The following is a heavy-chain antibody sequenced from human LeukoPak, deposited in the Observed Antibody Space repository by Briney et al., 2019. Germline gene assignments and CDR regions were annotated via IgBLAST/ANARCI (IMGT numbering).Heavy chain of an antibody. V-gene: IGHV3-7*05. J-gene: IGHJ4*02. CDR1: GFTLSSYW. CDR2: IKKDGSED. D-gene: IGHD6-19*01. CDR3: ATQTSGWKGYFDY. Sequence: GGSLRLSCAASGFTLSSYWMSWVRQAPGKGLEWVSNIKKDGSEDYYVDSVKGRFTISRDNANNSLYLQMNSLRAEDTAMYYCATQTSGWKGYFDYWGQGTLVSVSS.